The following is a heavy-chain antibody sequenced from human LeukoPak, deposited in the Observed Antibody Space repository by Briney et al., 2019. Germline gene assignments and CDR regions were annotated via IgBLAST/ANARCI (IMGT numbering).Heavy chain of an antibody. CDR2: AFHSGTS. CDR1: GRSISTNW. J-gene: IGHJ4*02. Sequence: PSGTLSLTCAVSGRSISTNWWSWVRHSPAPGLELIGEAFHSGTSNYKPSLKSRVTISLDKSKNQFSLSLSSVTAADTAVYYCARHTSLSGQRGFDSWGQGILVTVSS. D-gene: IGHD1-1*01. CDR3: ARHTSLSGQRGFDS. V-gene: IGHV4-4*02.